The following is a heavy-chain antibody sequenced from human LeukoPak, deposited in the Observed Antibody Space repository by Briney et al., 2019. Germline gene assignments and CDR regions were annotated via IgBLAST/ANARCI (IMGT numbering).Heavy chain of an antibody. CDR1: GFTFSSYW. CDR2: IKQDGSEK. D-gene: IGHD1-26*01. J-gene: IGHJ4*02. Sequence: GGSLRLSCAASGFTFSSYWMSWVRQATGKGLEWVANIKQDGSEKYYVDSVKGRFTISRDNAKNSLYLQMNSLRAEDTAVYYCARDSRELLFPLPFGYWGQGTLVTVSS. CDR3: ARDSRELLFPLPFGY. V-gene: IGHV3-7*01.